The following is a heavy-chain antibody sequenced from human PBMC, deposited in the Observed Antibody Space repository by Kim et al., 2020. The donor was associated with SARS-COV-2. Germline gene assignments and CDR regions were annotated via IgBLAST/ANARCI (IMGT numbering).Heavy chain of an antibody. CDR2: IYYSGST. D-gene: IGHD6-19*01. V-gene: IGHV4-59*08. J-gene: IGHJ6*02. CDR1: GGSISSYF. Sequence: SETLSLTCTVSGGSISSYFWSWIRQPPGKGLEWIGYIYYSGSTNYNPSLKSRVTISVDTSKNQFSLKLSSVTAADTAVYYCARHSSVWPLDYYYYYGMDVCDQGTTVTVYS. CDR3: ARHSSVWPLDYYYYYGMDV.